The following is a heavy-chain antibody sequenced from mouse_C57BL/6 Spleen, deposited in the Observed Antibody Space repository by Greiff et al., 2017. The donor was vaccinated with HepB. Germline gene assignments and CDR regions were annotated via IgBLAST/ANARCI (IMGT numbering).Heavy chain of an antibody. CDR2: ISGGGGNT. V-gene: IGHV5-9*01. Sequence: VMLVESGGGLVKPGGSLKLSCAASGFTFSSYTMSWVRQTPEKRLEWVATISGGGGNTYYPDSVKGRFTISRDNAKNTLYLQMSSLRSEDTALYYCARRGYGSSDWYFDVWGTGTTVTVSS. CDR1: GFTFSSYT. D-gene: IGHD1-1*01. J-gene: IGHJ1*03. CDR3: ARRGYGSSDWYFDV.